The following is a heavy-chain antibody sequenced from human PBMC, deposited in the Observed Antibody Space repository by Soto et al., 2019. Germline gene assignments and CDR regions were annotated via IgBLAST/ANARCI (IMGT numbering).Heavy chain of an antibody. CDR3: SKDPTYYYGSGSPYYIDY. J-gene: IGHJ4*02. D-gene: IGHD3-10*01. CDR2: ISGSGGST. Sequence: GGSLRLSCAASGVTFSSYAMSWVRQAPGKGLEWVSAISGSGGSTYYADSVKGRFTISRDNSKNTLYLQMNSLRAEDTAVYYCSKDPTYYYGSGSPYYIDYWGQGPLVTVSS. CDR1: GVTFSSYA. V-gene: IGHV3-23*01.